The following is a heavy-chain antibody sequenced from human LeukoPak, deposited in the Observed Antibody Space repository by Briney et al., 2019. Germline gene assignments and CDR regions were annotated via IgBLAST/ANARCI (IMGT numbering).Heavy chain of an antibody. CDR1: GYSFTSYW. Sequence: GESLKISCKGSGYSFTSYWIGWVRQMPGKGLEWMGIIYPGDSDTSYSPSFQGQVTISADKSISTAYLQWSSLKASDTAMYYCARGPRGFYYYYYYMDVWGKGTTVTVSS. D-gene: IGHD3-10*01. V-gene: IGHV5-51*01. CDR3: ARGPRGFYYYYYYMDV. CDR2: IYPGDSDT. J-gene: IGHJ6*03.